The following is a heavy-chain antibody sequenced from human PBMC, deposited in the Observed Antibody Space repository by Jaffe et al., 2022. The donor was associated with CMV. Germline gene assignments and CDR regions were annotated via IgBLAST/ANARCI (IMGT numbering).Heavy chain of an antibody. D-gene: IGHD5-18*01. V-gene: IGHV3-11*06. J-gene: IGHJ4*02. CDR1: GFTFSDYY. CDR3: ARERGWYSYGLAAPRTPRGFDY. CDR2: ISSSSSYT. Sequence: QVQLVESGGGLVKPGGSLRLSCAASGFTFSDYYMSWIRQAPGKGLEWVSYISSSSSYTNYADSVKGRFTISRDNAKNSLYLQMNSLRAEDTAVYYCARERGWYSYGLAAPRTPRGFDYWGQGTLVTVSS.